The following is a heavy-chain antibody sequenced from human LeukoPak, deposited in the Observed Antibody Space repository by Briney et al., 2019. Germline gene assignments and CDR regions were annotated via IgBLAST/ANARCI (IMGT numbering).Heavy chain of an antibody. J-gene: IGHJ4*02. CDR3: ATETIGRHYDY. CDR1: GFSFSSYG. V-gene: IGHV3-21*01. D-gene: IGHD1-14*01. CDR2: IGSTGTDR. Sequence: PGGSLRLSCAASGFSFSSYGINWVRQAPGKGLEWVSSIGSTGTDRYYADSVKGRFTISRDDAKNSLYLQTDSLRAEDTAVYYCATETIGRHYDYWGQGTLLTVSS.